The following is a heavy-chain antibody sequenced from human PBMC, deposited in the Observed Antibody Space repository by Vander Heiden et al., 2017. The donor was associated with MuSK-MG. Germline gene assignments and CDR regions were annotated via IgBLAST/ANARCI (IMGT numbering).Heavy chain of an antibody. Sequence: EVQLLESGGGLVQPGGSLRLSCAASGFPFSSYAMSWVRQAPGKGLEWVSGISGSGSSTYYADSVKGRFTISRDNSKNTLYLQMNSLRAEDTAVYYCAKLRSGGYYTENWGQGTLVTVSS. J-gene: IGHJ4*02. CDR3: AKLRSGGYYTEN. D-gene: IGHD3-3*01. V-gene: IGHV3-23*01. CDR1: GFPFSSYA. CDR2: ISGSGSST.